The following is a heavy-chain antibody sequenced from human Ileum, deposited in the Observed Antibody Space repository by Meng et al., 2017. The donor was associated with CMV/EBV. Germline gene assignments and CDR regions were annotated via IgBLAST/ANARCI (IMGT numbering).Heavy chain of an antibody. CDR3: ARGPQVQYDY. V-gene: IGHV4-39*07. CDR1: GGSISSSSYY. Sequence: SETLSLTCTVSGGSISSSSYYWGWIRQPPGKGLEWIGSIYYSGSTYYNPSLKSRVTISVDTSKNQFSLKLSSVTAADTAVYYCARGPQVQYDYWGQGTLVTVSS. CDR2: IYYSGST. D-gene: IGHD3-10*01. J-gene: IGHJ4*02.